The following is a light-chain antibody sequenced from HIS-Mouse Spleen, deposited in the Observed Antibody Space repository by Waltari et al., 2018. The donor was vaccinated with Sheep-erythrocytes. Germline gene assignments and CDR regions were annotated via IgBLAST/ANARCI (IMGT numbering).Light chain of an antibody. V-gene: IGKV2-28*01. CDR2: LGS. CDR3: MQALQTPLT. Sequence: DIVMTQSPLSLPVTPGEPASISCRSSQSLLHSNGYNYLDWYLQKPRQSPQLLIYLGSNRASGVPDRFSGSGSGTDVTLKISRVEAEDVGVYYCMQALQTPLTFGGGTKVEIK. J-gene: IGKJ4*01. CDR1: QSLLHSNGYNY.